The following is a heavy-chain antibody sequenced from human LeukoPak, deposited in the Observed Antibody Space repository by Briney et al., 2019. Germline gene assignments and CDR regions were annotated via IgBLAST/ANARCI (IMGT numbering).Heavy chain of an antibody. CDR2: INPDGSGK. CDR1: GFTLSTYW. Sequence: GGSLSLSCEASGFTLSTYWTNWVRQVPGKGLDWVAHINPDGSGKRYVDSVKGRFTIARDNADNSLSLQMNSLRAEDTAVYYCASWGAGGNSWGQGTLVTVSS. CDR3: ASWGAGGNS. D-gene: IGHD3-16*01. V-gene: IGHV3-7*01. J-gene: IGHJ4*02.